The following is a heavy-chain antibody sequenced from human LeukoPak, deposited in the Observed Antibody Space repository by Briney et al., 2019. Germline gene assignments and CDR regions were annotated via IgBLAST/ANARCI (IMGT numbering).Heavy chain of an antibody. Sequence: PGGSLRLSCAASGFTFSSYWMSWVRQAPGKGLEWVANIKQDGSEKYYVDSVKGRFTISRDNAKNSLYLQMNSLRAEDTAVYYCARGGNDFWSGYYIGFDYWGQGTLVTVSS. CDR2: IKQDGSEK. CDR1: GFTFSSYW. J-gene: IGHJ4*02. D-gene: IGHD3-3*01. V-gene: IGHV3-7*01. CDR3: ARGGNDFWSGYYIGFDY.